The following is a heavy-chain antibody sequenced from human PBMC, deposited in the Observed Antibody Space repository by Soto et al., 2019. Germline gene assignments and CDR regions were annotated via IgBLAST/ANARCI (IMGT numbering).Heavy chain of an antibody. D-gene: IGHD3-3*01. Sequence: PSETLSLTCTVSGGSISSGGYYWSWIRQHPGKGLEWIGYIYYSGSTYYNPSLKSRVTISVDTSKNQFSLKLSSVTAADTAVYYCTRVGEYYDSLLDVWGKGTTVTVSS. CDR2: IYYSGST. CDR1: GGSISSGGYY. CDR3: TRVGEYYDSLLDV. J-gene: IGHJ6*04. V-gene: IGHV4-31*03.